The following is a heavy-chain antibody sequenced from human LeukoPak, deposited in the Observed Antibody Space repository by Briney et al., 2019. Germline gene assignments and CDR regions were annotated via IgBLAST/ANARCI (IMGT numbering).Heavy chain of an antibody. CDR2: ISGSGGST. V-gene: IGHV3-23*01. J-gene: IGHJ4*02. CDR1: GFTFSNAW. D-gene: IGHD1-14*01. Sequence: GGSLRLSCAASGFTFSNAWMSWVRQAPGKGLEWVSAISGSGGSTYYADSVKGRFTISRDNSKNTPYLQMNSLRAEDTAVYYCAKDPTYGEPRKSFDYWGQGTLVTVSS. CDR3: AKDPTYGEPRKSFDY.